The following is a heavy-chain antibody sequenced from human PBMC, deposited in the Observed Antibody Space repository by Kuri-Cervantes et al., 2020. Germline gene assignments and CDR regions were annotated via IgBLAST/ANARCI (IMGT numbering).Heavy chain of an antibody. Sequence: ASVKVSCKASGGTFSSYTISWVRQAPGQGLEWMGWMNPNSGSTSYAQKFQGRVTMTRDTSTSTVYMELSSLRSEDTAVYYCATQGETRFGVVTGVFDYWGQGTLVTVSS. CDR2: MNPNSGST. CDR3: ATQGETRFGVVTGVFDY. V-gene: IGHV1-8*02. CDR1: GGTFSSYT. D-gene: IGHD3-3*01. J-gene: IGHJ4*02.